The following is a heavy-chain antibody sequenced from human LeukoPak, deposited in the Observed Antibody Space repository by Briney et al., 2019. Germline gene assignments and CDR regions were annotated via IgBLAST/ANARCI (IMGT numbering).Heavy chain of an antibody. CDR1: GFTFSSYA. D-gene: IGHD3/OR15-3a*01. V-gene: IGHV3-23*01. J-gene: IGHJ4*02. CDR3: AKDRSRVTTWFGLFGY. Sequence: GGSLRLSCAASGFTFSSYAMSWVRQAPGKGLEWVSAISGSGGSTYYADSVKGRFTISRDNSKNTLYLQMNSLRAEDTAVYYCAKDRSRVTTWFGLFGYWGQGTLVTVSS. CDR2: ISGSGGST.